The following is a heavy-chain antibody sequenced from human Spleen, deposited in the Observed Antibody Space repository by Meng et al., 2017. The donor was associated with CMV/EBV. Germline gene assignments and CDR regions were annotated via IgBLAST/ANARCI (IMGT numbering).Heavy chain of an antibody. J-gene: IGHJ4*02. V-gene: IGHV4-59*01. D-gene: IGHD6-13*01. Sequence: SETLSLTCTVSGGSISSYYWSWIRQPPGKGLEWIGYIYYSGSTNYNPSLKSRVTISVDTSKNQFSLKLSSVTAADTAVYYCARARGSGSWYSDFDYWGQGTLVTVSS. CDR3: ARARGSGSWYSDFDY. CDR1: GGSISSYY. CDR2: IYYSGST.